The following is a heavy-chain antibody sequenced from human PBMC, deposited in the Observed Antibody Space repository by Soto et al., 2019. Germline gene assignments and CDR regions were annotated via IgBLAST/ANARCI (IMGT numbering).Heavy chain of an antibody. CDR2: IHTTDGT. J-gene: IGHJ4*02. Sequence: ETLSLTCTVSVGSISSYYCSLIRQPAGKGMEWIGRIHTTDGTNYNPSLKSRVTMSIDTSNNQFSLKLSSLTAADTAVYYCARALSSAAGLYFDFWGQGTLVTVSS. V-gene: IGHV4-4*07. CDR1: VGSISSYY. D-gene: IGHD6-13*01. CDR3: ARALSSAAGLYFDF.